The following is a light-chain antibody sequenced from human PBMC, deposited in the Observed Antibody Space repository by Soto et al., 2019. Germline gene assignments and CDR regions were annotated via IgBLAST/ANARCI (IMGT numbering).Light chain of an antibody. V-gene: IGKV1-5*01. J-gene: IGKJ2*01. CDR2: DAS. Sequence: DIQMTQSPSTLSASVGDRVTITCRASQSISSWLAWYQQKPGKAPKLLIYDASSLESGVPSRFSGSGSGTEFTLTISSLQPDDVATYYCQQYNSYPYTFGQGTKVEIK. CDR3: QQYNSYPYT. CDR1: QSISSW.